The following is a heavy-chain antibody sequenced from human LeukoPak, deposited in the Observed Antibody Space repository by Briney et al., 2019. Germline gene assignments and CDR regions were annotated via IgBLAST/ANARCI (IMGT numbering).Heavy chain of an antibody. CDR3: ARDVGD. CDR1: RSTFITRG. V-gene: IGHV3-21*01. Sequence: GGSLRLSCAASRSTFITRGMTWLRQAPGKGLEWVSSISSSSTYIYYADSVKGRFTISRDNARNSLYLQMNSLRAEDTSLYYCARDVGDWGQGTLVTVSS. J-gene: IGHJ4*02. CDR2: ISSSSTYI. D-gene: IGHD3-16*01.